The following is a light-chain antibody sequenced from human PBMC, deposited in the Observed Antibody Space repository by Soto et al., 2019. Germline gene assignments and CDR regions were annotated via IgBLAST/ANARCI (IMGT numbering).Light chain of an antibody. Sequence: EIVMTQSPATVSVSPGERATLSCRASQSVSSNLAWYQQKPGQAPRLLIYGASTRATGIPARFSGSVSGTEFTLTISSLQSEDFALYYCQQYNNWPPLTFGGGTKVEIK. V-gene: IGKV3-15*01. CDR2: GAS. CDR3: QQYNNWPPLT. CDR1: QSVSSN. J-gene: IGKJ4*01.